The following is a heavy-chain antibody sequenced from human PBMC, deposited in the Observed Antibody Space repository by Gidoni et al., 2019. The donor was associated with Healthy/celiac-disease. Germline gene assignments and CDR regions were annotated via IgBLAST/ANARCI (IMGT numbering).Heavy chain of an antibody. Sequence: EVQLVQSGAEVKKPGESLKLSCKGSGSSFTRYWIGWVRQMPGKGLEWMGIIYPGDSDTRYSPSFQGQVTISADKSISTAYLQWSSLKASDTAMYYCARHPTNSGSSYYYGMDVWGQGTTVTVSS. CDR3: ARHPTNSGSSYYYGMDV. J-gene: IGHJ6*02. CDR1: GSSFTRYW. CDR2: IYPGDSDT. V-gene: IGHV5-51*01. D-gene: IGHD1-26*01.